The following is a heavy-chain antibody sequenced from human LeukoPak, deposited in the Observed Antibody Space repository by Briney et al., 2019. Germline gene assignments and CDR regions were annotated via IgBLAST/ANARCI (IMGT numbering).Heavy chain of an antibody. CDR1: GYTFTGYY. CDR3: ARGIVWGSYRQFYFDY. Sequence: ASVKVSCKASGYTFTGYYMHWVRQAPGQGLEWLGWINPSSGYTTYAQSFQGRVTMTSDTSITTSYMDLSRLISDDTAVYYCARGIVWGSYRQFYFDYWGQGTLVTVSS. J-gene: IGHJ4*02. V-gene: IGHV1-2*02. D-gene: IGHD3-16*02. CDR2: INPSSGYT.